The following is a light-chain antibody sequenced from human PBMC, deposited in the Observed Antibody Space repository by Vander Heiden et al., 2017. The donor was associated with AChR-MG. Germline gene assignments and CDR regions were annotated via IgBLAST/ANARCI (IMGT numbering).Light chain of an antibody. Sequence: QAVGTQAPSLTMSPGGTVTLTCGSSTGDVASDNYAYWYQQKPGQAPRPMIYDASNKPSGTPDRFSGALHGGKAALTLSGAQPEDEAEYYCWPSESGTPWVFGGGTKLTVL. J-gene: IGLJ3*02. CDR3: WPSESGTPWV. CDR2: DAS. CDR1: TGDVASDNY. V-gene: IGLV7-46*01.